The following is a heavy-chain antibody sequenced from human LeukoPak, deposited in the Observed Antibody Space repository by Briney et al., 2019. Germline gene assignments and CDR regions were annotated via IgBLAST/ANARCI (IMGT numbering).Heavy chain of an antibody. V-gene: IGHV3-23*01. J-gene: IGHJ4*02. CDR2: ISGSGGST. CDR3: AKDLGYSGYEPPDY. CDR1: GFTFSTYA. D-gene: IGHD5-12*01. Sequence: PGGSLRLSCAASGFTFSTYAMSWVRQAPGKGLEWVSGISGSGGSTYYADSVKGRFTISRDNSKTTLYLQMNSLRAEDTAVYYCAKDLGYSGYEPPDYWGQGTLVTVSS.